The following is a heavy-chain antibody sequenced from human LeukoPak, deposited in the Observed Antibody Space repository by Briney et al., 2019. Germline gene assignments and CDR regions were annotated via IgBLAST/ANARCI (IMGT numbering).Heavy chain of an antibody. J-gene: IGHJ2*01. CDR1: GFTFSDYY. Sequence: GGSLRLSCAASGFTFSDYYMSWIRQAPGKGLECVSYISSSGNTTYHADSVKGRFTISRDNAKNSLYLQMSSLRAEDTAVYYCARPPRRAAHGYFDLWGRGTLVTVSS. CDR2: ISSSGNTT. V-gene: IGHV3-11*04. CDR3: ARPPRRAAHGYFDL. D-gene: IGHD2-15*01.